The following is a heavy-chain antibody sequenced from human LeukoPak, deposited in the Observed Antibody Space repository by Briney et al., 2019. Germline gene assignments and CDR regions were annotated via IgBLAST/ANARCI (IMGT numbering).Heavy chain of an antibody. CDR1: GGSISSYY. CDR2: IYYSGST. D-gene: IGHD6-19*01. Sequence: SETLSLTCTVSGGSISSYYWGWIRQPPVKGLAWIGYIYYSGSTNYNPSLKSRVTISVDTSKNQFSLKLSSVTAADTAVYYCARTDSSGWQGIDYWGQGTLVTVSS. V-gene: IGHV4-59*01. J-gene: IGHJ4*02. CDR3: ARTDSSGWQGIDY.